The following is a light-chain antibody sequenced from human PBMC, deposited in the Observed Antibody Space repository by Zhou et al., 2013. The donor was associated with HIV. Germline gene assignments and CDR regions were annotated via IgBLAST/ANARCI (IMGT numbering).Light chain of an antibody. V-gene: IGKV1-5*03. CDR3: LQSNSYPLT. CDR1: QSISSW. J-gene: IGKJ1*01. Sequence: DIQMTQSPSTLSASVGDRVTITCRASQSISSWLAWYQQKPGKAPKLLIYKASNLESGVPSRFSGSGSGTEFTLTISSLQPDDFATYYCLQSNSYPLTFGQGTKVGN. CDR2: KAS.